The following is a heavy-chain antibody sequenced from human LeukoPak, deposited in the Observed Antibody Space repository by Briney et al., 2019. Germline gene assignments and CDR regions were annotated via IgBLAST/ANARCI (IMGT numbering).Heavy chain of an antibody. CDR1: GFTFGDYA. V-gene: IGHV3-49*03. CDR2: IRSKAYGGTT. D-gene: IGHD3-9*01. J-gene: IGHJ5*02. Sequence: GGSLRLSCTASGFTFGDYAMSWFRQAPGKGLEWVGFIRSKAYGGTTEYAASVKGRFTISRDDSKSIAYLQMNSLKTEDTAVYYCTRDYDILTGYYGLIDPWGQGTLVTVSS. CDR3: TRDYDILTGYYGLIDP.